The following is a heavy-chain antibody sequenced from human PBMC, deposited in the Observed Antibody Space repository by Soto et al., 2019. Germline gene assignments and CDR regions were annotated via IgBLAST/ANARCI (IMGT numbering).Heavy chain of an antibody. D-gene: IGHD3-10*01. V-gene: IGHV4-59*01. CDR2: IYYSGST. CDR1: GGSISSYY. CDR3: ESAAMVRRGVGAFDI. J-gene: IGHJ3*02. Sequence: QVQLQESGPGLVKPSETLSLTCTVSGGSISSYYWNWIRQPPGKGLEWIGYIYYSGSTNYNPSLKRRITKSVDTSKNQCSLKLSSVTAAVTAVYYCESAAMVRRGVGAFDIWGQGTMVTVSS.